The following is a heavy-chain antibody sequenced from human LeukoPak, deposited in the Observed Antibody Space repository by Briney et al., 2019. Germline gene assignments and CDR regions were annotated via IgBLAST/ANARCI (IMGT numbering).Heavy chain of an antibody. Sequence: SVKVSCKASGGTFSSYAISWVRQAPGQGLEWMGGIIPIFGTANYAQKFQGRVTITTDESTSTAYMELSSLRSEDTAVYYCARGHSGSYYFFDYWGQGTLVTVSS. V-gene: IGHV1-69*05. CDR3: ARGHSGSYYFFDY. D-gene: IGHD1-26*01. J-gene: IGHJ4*02. CDR1: GGTFSSYA. CDR2: IIPIFGTA.